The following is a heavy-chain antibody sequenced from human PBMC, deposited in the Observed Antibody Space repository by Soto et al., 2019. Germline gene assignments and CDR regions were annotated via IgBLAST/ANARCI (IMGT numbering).Heavy chain of an antibody. CDR3: ASIYCSGGSCYSQPTYYYYGMEV. CDR1: GFTFSSYW. J-gene: IGHJ6*02. Sequence: GGSLRLSCAASGFTFSSYWMSWVRQAPGKGLEWVANIKQDGSEKYYVDSVKGRFTISRDNAKNSLYLQMNSLRAEDTAVYYCASIYCSGGSCYSQPTYYYYGMEVWGQGTTVTVSS. CDR2: IKQDGSEK. D-gene: IGHD2-15*01. V-gene: IGHV3-7*01.